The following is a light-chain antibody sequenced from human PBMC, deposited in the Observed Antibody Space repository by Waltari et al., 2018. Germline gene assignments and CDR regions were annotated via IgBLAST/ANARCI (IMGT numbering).Light chain of an antibody. CDR1: TLGDKY. J-gene: IGLJ3*02. Sequence: SYELSQPPSVSVPPGQTASITCSGATLGDKYAYWYQHKAGQSPVLVIYQDKTRPSGIPERFSGSNSGDTATLTISGTQAMDEADYYCHVWDSSTVVFGGGTKLTVL. CDR2: QDK. CDR3: HVWDSSTVV. V-gene: IGLV3-1*01.